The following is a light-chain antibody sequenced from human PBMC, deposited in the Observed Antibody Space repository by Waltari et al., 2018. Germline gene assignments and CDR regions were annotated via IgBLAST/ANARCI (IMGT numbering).Light chain of an antibody. CDR2: DVN. CDR3: NSYAGSKHYV. J-gene: IGLJ1*01. V-gene: IGLV2-8*01. Sequence: QSALTQPPSASGSPGQSVTISCTGTSSDVGGYDAVSWYQQHPGKAPKLMIYDVNKRPSGVPDRFSGSKSGNTASLTVSGLQAEDEADYFCNSYAGSKHYVFGTGTKVTVL. CDR1: SSDVGGYDA.